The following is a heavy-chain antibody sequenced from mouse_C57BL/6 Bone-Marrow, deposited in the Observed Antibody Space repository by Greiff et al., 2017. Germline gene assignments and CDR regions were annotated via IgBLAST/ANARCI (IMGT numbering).Heavy chain of an antibody. V-gene: IGHV1-64*01. CDR3: ARLRAMDY. CDR1: GYTLTSSW. J-gene: IGHJ4*01. CDR2: IHPKSGST. Sequence: QVQLQQPGVERVKPGASVRWSGKASGYTLTSSWMHGGKRRPGQGLEWIGMIHPKSGSTNYNEKFKSKATLTVDKSSSTAYMQLSSLTSEDSAVYYCARLRAMDYWGQGTSVTVSS.